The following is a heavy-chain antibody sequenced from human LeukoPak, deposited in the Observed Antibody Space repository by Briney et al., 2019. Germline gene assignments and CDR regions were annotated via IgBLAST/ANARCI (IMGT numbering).Heavy chain of an antibody. V-gene: IGHV3-66*01. CDR3: ARDLDGDYLNDYFDY. Sequence: GGSLRLSCAASRFTVSSNYMSWVRQAPGKGLEWVSVSYSGGTTNHADSVKGRFTVSRDNSKNTLYLQMNSLRAEDTAVFYCARDLDGDYLNDYFDYWGQGTLVTVSP. CDR2: SYSGGTT. D-gene: IGHD4-17*01. J-gene: IGHJ4*02. CDR1: RFTVSSNY.